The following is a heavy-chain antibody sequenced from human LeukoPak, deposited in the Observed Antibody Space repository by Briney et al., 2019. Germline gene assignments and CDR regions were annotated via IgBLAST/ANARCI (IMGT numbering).Heavy chain of an antibody. CDR1: GDSISSGSYY. V-gene: IGHV4-61*02. CDR3: ASLGSNDY. D-gene: IGHD2-15*01. Sequence: SETLSLTCTVSGDSISSGSYYWNWIRQPAGKGLEWIGRVYINRNINYNPSLKSRVTISADTSKNQFSLQLTSVTAADTAVYYCASLGSNDYWGQGTLVTVSS. CDR2: VYINRNI. J-gene: IGHJ4*02.